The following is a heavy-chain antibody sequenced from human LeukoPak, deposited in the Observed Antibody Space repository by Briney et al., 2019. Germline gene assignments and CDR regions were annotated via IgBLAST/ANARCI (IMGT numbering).Heavy chain of an antibody. CDR3: ARAGDAFDI. J-gene: IGHJ3*02. Sequence: SETLSLTCTVSGASLSSEYWSWIRQSPGSGLEWIGYMSYSGSTNHNPSVKIRASISLDTSRNQFSLKLSSVTAADTAVYYCARAGDAFDIWGQGTMVTVSS. V-gene: IGHV4-59*01. CDR2: MSYSGST. CDR1: GASLSSEY.